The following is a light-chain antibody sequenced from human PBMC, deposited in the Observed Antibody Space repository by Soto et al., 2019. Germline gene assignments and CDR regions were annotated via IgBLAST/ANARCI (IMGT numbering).Light chain of an antibody. V-gene: IGLV2-14*01. CDR2: EVS. CDR1: SSDVGAYNY. J-gene: IGLJ3*02. CDR3: SSYTSGSTWV. Sequence: QSALTQPASVSGSPGQSITISCTGTSSDVGAYNYVSWYQQHPGKAPKLMIYEVSNRPSGVSNRFSGSKSGNTASLTISGLQAEDEDDYYCSSYTSGSTWVFGGGTKLTVL.